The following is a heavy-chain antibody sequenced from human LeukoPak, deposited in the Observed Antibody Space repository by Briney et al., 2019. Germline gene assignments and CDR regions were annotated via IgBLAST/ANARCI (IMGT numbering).Heavy chain of an antibody. J-gene: IGHJ4*02. CDR3: VGGIGWLPDY. Sequence: PGGSLRLPCAASGLTFSAYWGNWVRQAPGKGLEWVANIEQDGSEKNYVDSVKGRFTISRDNGANSLYLQMNNLRVEDTGVYYCVGGIGWLPDYWGQGTLVTVSS. V-gene: IGHV3-7*01. CDR2: IEQDGSEK. CDR1: GLTFSAYW. D-gene: IGHD6-19*01.